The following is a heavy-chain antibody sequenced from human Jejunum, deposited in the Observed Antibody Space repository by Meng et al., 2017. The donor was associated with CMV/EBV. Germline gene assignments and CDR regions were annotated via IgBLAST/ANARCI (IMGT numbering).Heavy chain of an antibody. D-gene: IGHD2-21*02. CDR2: IKTNSGAK. J-gene: IGHJ4*02. Sequence: SGYSFTGYYLHWVRQAPGQGLEWLGWIKTNSGAKRYEKNFKDRVTMTRDTSISTAYMELNRLRSDDTAVYYCARDSIGDSYFDYWGQGKVVTVSS. CDR3: ARDSIGDSYFDY. V-gene: IGHV1-2*02. CDR1: GYSFTGYY.